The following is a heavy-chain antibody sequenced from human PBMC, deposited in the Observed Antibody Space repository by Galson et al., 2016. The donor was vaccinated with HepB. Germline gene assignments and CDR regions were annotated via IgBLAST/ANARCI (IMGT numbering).Heavy chain of an antibody. J-gene: IGHJ5*02. V-gene: IGHV4-30-4*01. CDR1: GGSISTADYY. CDR2: IYFSGST. D-gene: IGHD2-15*01. Sequence: TLSLTCTVSGGSISTADYYWSWIRQPPGKGLEWIGYIYFSGSTYYNPSLESRVTISVDTSKNQFSVNLTSVTAADTAVYYCVGGDYCSGGRCYEGGAETWGQGTLVTVSS. CDR3: VGGDYCSGGRCYEGGAET.